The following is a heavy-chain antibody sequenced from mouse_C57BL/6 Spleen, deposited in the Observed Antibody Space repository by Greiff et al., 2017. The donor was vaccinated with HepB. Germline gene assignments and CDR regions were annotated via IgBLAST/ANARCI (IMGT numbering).Heavy chain of an antibody. CDR1: GFTFSSYA. V-gene: IGHV5-4*03. CDR2: ISDGGSYT. J-gene: IGHJ3*01. CDR3: ARGGELAWFAY. Sequence: EVKVEESGGGLVKPGGSLKLSCAASGFTFSSYAMSWVRQTPEKRLEWIATISDGGSYTYYPDNVKGRFTISRDNAKNNLYLQMSHLKSEDTAMYYCARGGELAWFAYWGQGTLVTVSA.